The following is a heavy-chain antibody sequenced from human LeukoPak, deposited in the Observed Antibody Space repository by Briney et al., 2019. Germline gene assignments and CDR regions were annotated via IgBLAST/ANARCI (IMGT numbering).Heavy chain of an antibody. CDR3: ARGLGYSYGPLWWFDP. CDR2: INHSGST. V-gene: IGHV4-34*01. J-gene: IGHJ5*02. Sequence: PSETLSLTCAVYGGPFSGYYWSWIRQPPGKGLEWIGEINHSGSTNYNPSLKSRVTISVDTSKNQFSLKLSSVTAADTAVYYCARGLGYSYGPLWWFDPWGQGTLVTVSS. D-gene: IGHD5-18*01. CDR1: GGPFSGYY.